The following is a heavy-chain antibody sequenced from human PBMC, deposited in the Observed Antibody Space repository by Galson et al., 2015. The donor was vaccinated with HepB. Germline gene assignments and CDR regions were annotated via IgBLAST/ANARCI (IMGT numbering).Heavy chain of an antibody. D-gene: IGHD6-13*01. CDR1: GGSISSSSYY. CDR3: ARHVESSSWYVAHYNYYMDV. V-gene: IGHV4-39*01. Sequence: ETLSLTCTVSGGSISSSSYYWGWIRQPPGKGLEWIGTIYYSGSTYYNPSLKSRVTISVDTSKNQFSLKLSSVTAADTAVYYCARHVESSSWYVAHYNYYMDVWGKGTTVTVSS. CDR2: IYYSGST. J-gene: IGHJ6*03.